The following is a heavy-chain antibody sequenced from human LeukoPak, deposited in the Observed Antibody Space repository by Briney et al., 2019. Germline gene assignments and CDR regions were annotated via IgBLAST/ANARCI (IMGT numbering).Heavy chain of an antibody. CDR2: ISAYNGNT. V-gene: IGHV1-18*01. CDR3: ARIKGGITMIVVPYALDI. D-gene: IGHD3-22*01. Sequence: GASVKVSCKASGYTFTSYGISWVRQAPGQGLEWMGWISAYNGNTNYAQKLQGRVTMTTDTSTSTAYMELRSLRSDDTAVYYCARIKGGITMIVVPYALDIWGQGTMVTVSS. J-gene: IGHJ3*02. CDR1: GYTFTSYG.